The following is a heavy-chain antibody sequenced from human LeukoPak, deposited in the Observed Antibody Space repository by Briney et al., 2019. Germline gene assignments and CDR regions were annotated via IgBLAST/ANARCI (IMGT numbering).Heavy chain of an antibody. J-gene: IGHJ3*02. CDR1: GGSISSYY. CDR3: ARDLTVAGDDAFDI. CDR2: IYSGGST. V-gene: IGHV3-66*01. D-gene: IGHD6-19*01. Sequence: PSETLSLTCTVSGGSISSYYWSWVRQAPGKGLEWVSVIYSGGSTYYADSVKGRFTISRDNSKNTLYLQMNSLRAEDTAVYYCARDLTVAGDDAFDIWGQGTMVTVSS.